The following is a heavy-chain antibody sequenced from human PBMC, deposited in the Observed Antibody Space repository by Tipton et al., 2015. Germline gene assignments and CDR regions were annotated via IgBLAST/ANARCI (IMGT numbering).Heavy chain of an antibody. V-gene: IGHV6-1*01. CDR2: TYYRSRWYT. J-gene: IGHJ4*02. Sequence: GLVKPSETLSLTCAISGDNISTNGAAWNWIRQSPSRGLEWLGRTYYRSRWYTDYALSLKSRIAIHPDTSKNQFSLQLKSVTPEDTAMYYCARIGPEGVIDYWGQGTLVTVSS. CDR1: GDNISTNGAA. D-gene: IGHD3-10*01. CDR3: ARIGPEGVIDY.